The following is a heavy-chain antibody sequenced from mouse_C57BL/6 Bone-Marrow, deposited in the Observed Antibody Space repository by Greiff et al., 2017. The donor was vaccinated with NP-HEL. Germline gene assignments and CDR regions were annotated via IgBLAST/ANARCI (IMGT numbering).Heavy chain of an antibody. J-gene: IGHJ2*01. Sequence: EVQLVESGEGLVKPGGSLKLSCAASGFTFSSYAMSWVRQTPEKRLEWVAYISSGGDYIYYADTVKGRFTISRDNARNTLYLQMSSLKSEDTAMYYCTREGYYGSSYVGYFDYWGQGTTLTVSS. CDR2: ISSGGDYI. CDR1: GFTFSSYA. CDR3: TREGYYGSSYVGYFDY. V-gene: IGHV5-9-1*02. D-gene: IGHD1-1*01.